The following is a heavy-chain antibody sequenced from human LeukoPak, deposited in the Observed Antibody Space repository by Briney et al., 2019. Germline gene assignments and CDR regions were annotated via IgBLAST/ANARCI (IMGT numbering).Heavy chain of an antibody. V-gene: IGHV1-18*01. CDR3: ARHYYDSTVYPLDAFDM. CDR1: GYTFTSYG. CDR2: ISAYNGNT. Sequence: ASVKVSGTASGYTFTSYGISWVRQAPGQGLEWMGWISAYNGNTNYAQKLQGRVTMTTDTSTSTAYMELRSLRSDDTAVYYCARHYYDSTVYPLDAFDMWGQGTMVTVSS. D-gene: IGHD3-22*01. J-gene: IGHJ3*02.